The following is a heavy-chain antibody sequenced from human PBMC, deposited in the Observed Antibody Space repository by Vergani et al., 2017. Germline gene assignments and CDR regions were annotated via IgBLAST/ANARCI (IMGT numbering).Heavy chain of an antibody. Sequence: QVQLQESGPGLVKPSETLSLTCTVSGGSISGYYWSWIRQPPGKGLEWIGYIYYSGSTNYNPSLKSRVTISVDTSKNQFSLKLSSVTAADTAVYYCARDRDGWEPGAFDIWGQGTMVTVSS. V-gene: IGHV4-59*01. D-gene: IGHD1-26*01. CDR1: GGSISGYY. CDR3: ARDRDGWEPGAFDI. CDR2: IYYSGST. J-gene: IGHJ3*02.